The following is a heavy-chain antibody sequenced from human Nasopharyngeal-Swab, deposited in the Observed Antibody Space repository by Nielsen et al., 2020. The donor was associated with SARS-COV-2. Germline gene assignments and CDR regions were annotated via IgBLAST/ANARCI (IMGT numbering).Heavy chain of an antibody. CDR2: INSDGSST. Sequence: GSLRLSCAAFGFTFSSYWMHLVRQAPGKGLVWVSRINSDGSSTSYADSVKGRFTISRDNAKNTLYLQMNSLRAEDTAVYYCARVWNYAPYDYWGQGTLVTVSS. CDR1: GFTFSSYW. CDR3: ARVWNYAPYDY. J-gene: IGHJ4*02. V-gene: IGHV3-74*01. D-gene: IGHD1-7*01.